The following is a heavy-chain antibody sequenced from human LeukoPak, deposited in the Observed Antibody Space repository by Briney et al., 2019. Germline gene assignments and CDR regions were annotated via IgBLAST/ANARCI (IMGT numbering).Heavy chain of an antibody. CDR2: IVGSGTTT. Sequence: PGGSLRLPCAASGFTFSSYAMNWLRQAPEKGLEWVSSIVGSGTTTYYADSVKGRFTISRDNSKNTLYLQVNSLRAEDTAVYYCAKDTLGYPNTWGQGTLVTVSS. CDR3: AKDTLGYPNT. J-gene: IGHJ5*02. D-gene: IGHD2/OR15-2a*01. V-gene: IGHV3-23*01. CDR1: GFTFSSYA.